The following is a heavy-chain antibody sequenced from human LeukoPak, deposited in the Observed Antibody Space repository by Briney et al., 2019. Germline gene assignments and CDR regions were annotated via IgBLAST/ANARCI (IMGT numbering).Heavy chain of an antibody. CDR2: IYSGGST. Sequence: ASVKVSCKASGGTFSSYAISWVRQAPGKGLEWVSVIYSGGSTYYADSVKGRFTISRDNSKNTLYLQMNSLRTEDTAVYYCARVLEYCSSTSCYADDYYYYYMDVWGKGTTVTISS. V-gene: IGHV3-66*01. CDR1: GGTFSSYA. J-gene: IGHJ6*03. D-gene: IGHD2-2*01. CDR3: ARVLEYCSSTSCYADDYYYYYMDV.